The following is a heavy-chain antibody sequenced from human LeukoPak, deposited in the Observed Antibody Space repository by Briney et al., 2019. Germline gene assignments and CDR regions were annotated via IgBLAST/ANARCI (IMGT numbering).Heavy chain of an antibody. CDR3: AKEGGGSYVARYYLDY. CDR2: ISGSGNSV. V-gene: IGHV3-23*01. Sequence: GGSLRISCAASGSTFRNYAMSWVRQAPGKGPEWVSAISGSGNSVNYADSVRGRFTISRDDSKNTLYLQMNSLRAEDTAVYYCAKEGGGSYVARYYLDYWGQGTLVTVSS. J-gene: IGHJ4*02. D-gene: IGHD1-26*01. CDR1: GSTFRNYA.